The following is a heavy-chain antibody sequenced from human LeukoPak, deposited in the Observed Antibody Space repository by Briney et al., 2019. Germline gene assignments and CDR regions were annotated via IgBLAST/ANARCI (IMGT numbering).Heavy chain of an antibody. CDR1: GYTFTSYD. V-gene: IGHV1-8*01. CDR3: ARTPRGYSYGYLYYYYYMDV. CDR2: MNPNSGNT. J-gene: IGHJ6*03. D-gene: IGHD5-18*01. Sequence: GASVKVSCKASGYTFTSYDINWVRQATGQGLEWMGWMNPNSGNTGYAQKFQGRVTMTRNTSISTAYMGLSSLRSEDTAVYYCARTPRGYSYGYLYYYYYMDVWGKGTTVTVSS.